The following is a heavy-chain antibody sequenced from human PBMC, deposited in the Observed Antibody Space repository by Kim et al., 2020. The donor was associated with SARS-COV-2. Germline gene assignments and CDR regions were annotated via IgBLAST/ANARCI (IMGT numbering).Heavy chain of an antibody. CDR1: GGSFSNFA. Sequence: SVKVSCKASGGSFSNFAFNWVRQAPGQGLEWMGGIIPFLGVSNSAQRFHGKVTVTADTSTATGYLDLSSLRPEDTAVYFCTRATSLEITTLKYWGEGTL. D-gene: IGHD1-1*01. CDR2: IIPFLGVS. V-gene: IGHV1-69*10. CDR3: TRATSLEITTLKY. J-gene: IGHJ4*02.